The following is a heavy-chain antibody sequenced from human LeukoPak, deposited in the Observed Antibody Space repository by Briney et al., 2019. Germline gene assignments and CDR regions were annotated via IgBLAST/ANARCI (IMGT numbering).Heavy chain of an antibody. D-gene: IGHD2-2*01. V-gene: IGHV1-2*02. J-gene: IGHJ4*02. CDR1: GYTFTGHY. Sequence: ASVKVSCKASGYTFTGHYIHWVRQAPGQGLEWMGWVNPNSGDSNYAEKFLGRVTMTRDTPISTAYMELSRLRSDDTAVYFCSRESASTGTRVFAYWGQGTLVTVPS. CDR3: SRESASTGTRVFAY. CDR2: VNPNSGDS.